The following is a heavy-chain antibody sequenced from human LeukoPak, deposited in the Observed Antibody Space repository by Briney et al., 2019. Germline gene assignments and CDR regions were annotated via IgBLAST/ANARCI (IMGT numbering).Heavy chain of an antibody. CDR3: ARRRKAAASKPGAKNWFDP. V-gene: IGHV1-8*01. CDR2: MNPNSGNT. Sequence: ASVKVSCKASGYTFTSYDINWVRQATGQGLEWMGWMNPNSGNTGYAQKFQGRVTMTRNTSISTAYMELSSLRSEDTAVYYCARRRKAAASKPGAKNWFDPWGQGTLVTVSS. J-gene: IGHJ5*02. CDR1: GYTFTSYD. D-gene: IGHD6-13*01.